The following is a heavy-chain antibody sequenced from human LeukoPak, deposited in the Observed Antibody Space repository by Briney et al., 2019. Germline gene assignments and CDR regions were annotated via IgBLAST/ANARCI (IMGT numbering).Heavy chain of an antibody. CDR2: ISSSSTI. Sequence: GGSLRLSCAASGFTFDDYGLTWVRQAPGKGLEWVSSISSSSTIYYADSVKGRFTISRDNAKNSLYLQMNSLRDEDTAVYYCASLSTIVVVVAATPNYFDYWGQGTLVTVSS. V-gene: IGHV3-69-1*02. D-gene: IGHD2-15*01. J-gene: IGHJ4*02. CDR3: ASLSTIVVVVAATPNYFDY. CDR1: GFTFDDYG.